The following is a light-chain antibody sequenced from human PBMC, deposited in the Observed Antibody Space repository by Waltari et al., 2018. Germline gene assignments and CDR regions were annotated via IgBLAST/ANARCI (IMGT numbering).Light chain of an antibody. CDR3: AAWDGTLSAVA. J-gene: IGLJ2*01. CDR1: RFNIESSF. Sequence: QSVLAQPPPASGTPGQRVLLSCSGSRFNIESSFVSWYQQFPGTAPKLLIQRNSQRPSGVPDRFSGSKSGTSASLAISGLRPEDEADYYCAAWDGTLSAVAFGGGTKLTVL. V-gene: IGLV1-47*01. CDR2: RNS.